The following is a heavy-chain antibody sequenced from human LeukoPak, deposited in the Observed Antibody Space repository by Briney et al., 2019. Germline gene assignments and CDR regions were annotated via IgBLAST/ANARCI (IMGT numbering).Heavy chain of an antibody. J-gene: IGHJ4*02. Sequence: ASVKVSCKASGGTFDNSAINWVRQAPGQGLEWIGRIIPLVGIVNVAQRFQDRLTITADKSTSTAYMELSGLSSEDTAMYYCARVPSYYYDTTGYYPFDYWGQGALVTVSS. V-gene: IGHV1-69*04. CDR1: GGTFDNSA. CDR3: ARVPSYYYDTTGYYPFDY. CDR2: IIPLVGIV. D-gene: IGHD3-22*01.